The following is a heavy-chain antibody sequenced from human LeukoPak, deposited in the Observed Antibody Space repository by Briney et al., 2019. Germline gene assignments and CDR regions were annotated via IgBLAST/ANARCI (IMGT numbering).Heavy chain of an antibody. D-gene: IGHD4-23*01. CDR3: ASGLLREPTVVTYFGY. CDR2: ISSSSSYI. J-gene: IGHJ4*02. CDR1: GFTFSSYA. Sequence: GRSLRLSCAASGFTFSSYAMHWVRQAPGKGLEWVSSISSSSSYIYYADSVKGRFTISRDNAKNSLYLQMNSLRAEDTAVYYCASGLLREPTVVTYFGYWGQGTLVTVSS. V-gene: IGHV3-21*01.